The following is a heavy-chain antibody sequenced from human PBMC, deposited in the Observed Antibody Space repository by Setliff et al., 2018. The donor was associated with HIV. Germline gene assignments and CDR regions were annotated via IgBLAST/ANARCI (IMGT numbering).Heavy chain of an antibody. V-gene: IGHV4-59*12. J-gene: IGHJ3*01. CDR3: AREWSYGAFDTFDV. Sequence: SETLSLTCTVSGGSISSYYWSWIRQPPGKGLEWIGYIYYSGSTNYNPSLKSRVTISVDTSKNQFSLKLGSVTAADTAVYYCAREWSYGAFDTFDVWGQGTMVTVSS. CDR2: IYYSGST. CDR1: GGSISSYY. D-gene: IGHD5-18*01.